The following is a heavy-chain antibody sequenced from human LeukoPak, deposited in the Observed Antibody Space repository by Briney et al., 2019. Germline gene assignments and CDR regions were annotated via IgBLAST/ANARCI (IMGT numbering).Heavy chain of an antibody. CDR3: ARAQGRYCSSTSCYGGSDY. Sequence: AGGSLRLSCAASGFTFSSYSMNWVRQAPGKGLEWVSYISSSSSYTNYADSVKGRFTISRDNAKNSLYLQMNSLRAEDTAVYYCARAQGRYCSSTSCYGGSDYWGQGTLVTVSS. V-gene: IGHV3-21*05. D-gene: IGHD2-2*01. J-gene: IGHJ4*02. CDR2: ISSSSSYT. CDR1: GFTFSSYS.